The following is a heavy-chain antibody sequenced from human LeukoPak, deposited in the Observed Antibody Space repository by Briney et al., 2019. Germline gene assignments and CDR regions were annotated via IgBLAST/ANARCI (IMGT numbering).Heavy chain of an antibody. J-gene: IGHJ4*02. CDR2: IKQDGTE. D-gene: IGHD4-17*01. CDR3: VRGPDYGDRLDYFDN. Sequence: GGSLRLSCAAPGFTFRRHWMSWVRQAPGKGPEWVAHIKQDGTEYYVDSVKGRFIISRDNAKDSLYLQMNSLRAEDTAVYTCVRGPDYGDRLDYFDNWGQGTLVTVSS. V-gene: IGHV3-7*01. CDR1: GFTFRRHW.